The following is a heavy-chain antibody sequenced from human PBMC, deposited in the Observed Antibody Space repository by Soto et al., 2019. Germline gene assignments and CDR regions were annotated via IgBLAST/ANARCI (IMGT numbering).Heavy chain of an antibody. CDR3: AIKPRRGSYVFDY. CDR2: ISAYNGNT. Sequence: ASVKVSCKASGYTFTSYGISWVRRAPGQGLEWMGWISAYNGNTNYAQKLQGRVTMTTDTSTSTAYMELRSLRSDDTALYYCAIKPRRGSYVFDYWGQGTLVTVS. J-gene: IGHJ4*02. CDR1: GYTFTSYG. D-gene: IGHD1-26*01. V-gene: IGHV1-18*01.